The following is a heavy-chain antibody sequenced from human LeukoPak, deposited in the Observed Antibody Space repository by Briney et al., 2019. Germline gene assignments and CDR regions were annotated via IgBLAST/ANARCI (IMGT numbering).Heavy chain of an antibody. CDR2: ISGSGGST. D-gene: IGHD2-2*01. J-gene: IGHJ4*02. V-gene: IGHV3-23*01. CDR3: AKDHLYCSSTSCYVFDY. CDR1: GFTFSSYA. Sequence: PGGSLRLSCAASGFTFSSYAMSWVRQAPGKGLEWVSAISGSGGSTYYADSVKGRFTISRDNSKNTLYLQMNSLRAEDTAVYYCAKDHLYCSSTSCYVFDYWGQGTLVTVSS.